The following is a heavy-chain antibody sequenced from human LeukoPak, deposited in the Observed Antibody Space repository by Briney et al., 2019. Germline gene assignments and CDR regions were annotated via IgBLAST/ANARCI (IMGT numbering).Heavy chain of an antibody. CDR3: ARLYYDYVWGGGYYFDY. V-gene: IGHV4-34*01. CDR2: IYYSGST. Sequence: SETLSLTCAVYGGSFSGYYWSWIRQPPGKGLEWIGSIYYSGSTYYNPSLKSRVTISVDTSKNQFSLKLSSVTAADTAVYYCARLYYDYVWGGGYYFDYWGQGTLVTVSS. CDR1: GGSFSGYY. J-gene: IGHJ4*02. D-gene: IGHD3-16*01.